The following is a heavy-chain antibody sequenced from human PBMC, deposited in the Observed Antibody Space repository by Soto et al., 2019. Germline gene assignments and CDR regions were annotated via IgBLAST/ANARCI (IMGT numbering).Heavy chain of an antibody. J-gene: IGHJ4*02. Sequence: QVPLQESGPGLVMPSETLSLTCTVSGDSISGSPYFWGWIRQPPGKRLEWIGSIFYDGYTLYTPSLKSRVTISVYTSKNQFSLKLTSVAAADTAIYFCARLQASVPHYWGQGILVTVSS. D-gene: IGHD2-21*01. V-gene: IGHV4-39*01. CDR2: IFYDGYT. CDR3: ARLQASVPHY. CDR1: GDSISGSPYF.